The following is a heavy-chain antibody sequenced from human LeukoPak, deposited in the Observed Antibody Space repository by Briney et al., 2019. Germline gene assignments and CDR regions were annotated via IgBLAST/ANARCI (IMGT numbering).Heavy chain of an antibody. Sequence: PGGSLRLSCAASGFTFSSYWMHWVRQAPGKGLVWVSRINSDGSSTSYADSVKGRFTISRDNAKNTLYLQMNSLRAEDTAVYYCARETRNSGYDYAIDYWGQGTLVTVSS. D-gene: IGHD5-12*01. CDR2: INSDGSST. J-gene: IGHJ4*02. V-gene: IGHV3-74*01. CDR1: GFTFSSYW. CDR3: ARETRNSGYDYAIDY.